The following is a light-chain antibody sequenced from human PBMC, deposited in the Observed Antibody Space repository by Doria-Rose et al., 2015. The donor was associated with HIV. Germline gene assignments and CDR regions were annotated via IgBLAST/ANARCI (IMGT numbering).Light chain of an antibody. V-gene: IGKV1-5*03. CDR2: NAS. CDR1: QSIRRW. CDR3: QQYETYPWT. Sequence: TQSPSTLSGSGGDRGTIPCRARQSIRRWLARYQQKPGKSPNLLIYNASSLESGVPSRFSGGGSGTDVTLTISSRQPDDFSTYYCQQYETYPWTFAQGTKVEIK. J-gene: IGKJ1*01.